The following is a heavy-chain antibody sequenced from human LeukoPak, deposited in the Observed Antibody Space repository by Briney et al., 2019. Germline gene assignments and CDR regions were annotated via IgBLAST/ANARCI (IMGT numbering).Heavy chain of an antibody. D-gene: IGHD2-2*02. V-gene: IGHV4-38-2*01. CDR3: ARHVGGYCSSTSCYSGLYYMDV. J-gene: IGHJ6*03. Sequence: SETLSLTCAVSGYSISSGYYWGWIRQPPGKGLEWIGSIYHSGSTYYNPSLKSRVTISVDTSKNQFSLKLSSVTAADTAVYYCARHVGGYCSSTSCYSGLYYMDVWGEGTTVTVSS. CDR2: IYHSGST. CDR1: GYSISSGYY.